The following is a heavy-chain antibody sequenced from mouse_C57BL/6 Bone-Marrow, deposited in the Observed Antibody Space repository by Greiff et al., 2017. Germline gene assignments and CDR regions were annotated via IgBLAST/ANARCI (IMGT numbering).Heavy chain of an antibody. J-gene: IGHJ4*01. CDR1: GFNIKDYY. CDR2: IDPEDGET. Sequence: VQLQQPGAELVKPGASVKLSCTASGFNIKDYYMHWVKQRTEQGLEWIGRIDPEDGETKYAPKFQGKATITADTSSNTAYLQLSSLTSEDTAIYYCARITTVVATSNAMDYWGQGTSVTVSS. CDR3: ARITTVVATSNAMDY. D-gene: IGHD1-1*01. V-gene: IGHV14-2*01.